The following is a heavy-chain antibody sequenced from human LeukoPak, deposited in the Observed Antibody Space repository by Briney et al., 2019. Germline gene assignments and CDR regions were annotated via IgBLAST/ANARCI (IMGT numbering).Heavy chain of an antibody. CDR2: IKQDGSEK. CDR3: ARGVNPDSSGYYRYYYYYMDV. Sequence: GGSLRLYGAASGFTCSSYWMSWVPQAPGKGLEGVANIKQDGSEKYYVDSVKGRFTISRDNAKNSLYLQMNSLRAEDTAVYYCARGVNPDSSGYYRYYYYYMDVWGKGTTVTVSS. D-gene: IGHD3-22*01. V-gene: IGHV3-7*01. J-gene: IGHJ6*03. CDR1: GFTCSSYW.